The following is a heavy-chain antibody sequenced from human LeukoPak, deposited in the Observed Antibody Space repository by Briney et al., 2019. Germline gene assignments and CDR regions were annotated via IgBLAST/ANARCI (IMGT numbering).Heavy chain of an antibody. J-gene: IGHJ6*03. Sequence: SETPSLTCAVYGGSFSGYYWSWIRQPPGKGLEWIGEINHSGSTNYNPSLKSRVTISVDTSKNQFSLKLSSVTAADTAVYYCARTRYYDFWSGYRKFYYYYYMDVWGKGTTVTVSS. CDR1: GGSFSGYY. V-gene: IGHV4-34*01. CDR2: INHSGST. D-gene: IGHD3-3*01. CDR3: ARTRYYDFWSGYRKFYYYYYMDV.